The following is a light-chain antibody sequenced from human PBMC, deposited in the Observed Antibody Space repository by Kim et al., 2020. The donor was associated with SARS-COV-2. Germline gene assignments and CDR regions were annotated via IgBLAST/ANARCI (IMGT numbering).Light chain of an antibody. CDR1: KWGDKY. Sequence: SYELTQPPSVSVSPGQTASITCSGDKWGDKYACWYQQKPGQSPVLVIYQNSKRPSGIPERFSGSNSGNTATLTIGGTQAMDEADYYFQAWDSSTVVFGGGTQLTVL. CDR3: QAWDSSTVV. CDR2: QNS. J-gene: IGLJ2*01. V-gene: IGLV3-1*01.